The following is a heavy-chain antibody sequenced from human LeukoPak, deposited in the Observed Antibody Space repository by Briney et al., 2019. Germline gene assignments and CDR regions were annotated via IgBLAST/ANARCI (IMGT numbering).Heavy chain of an antibody. CDR1: GYTFTSYY. V-gene: IGHV1-2*06. J-gene: IGHJ4*02. D-gene: IGHD3-10*01. CDR2: INPNSGGT. Sequence: ASVKVSCKASGYTFTSYYMHWVRQAPGQGLEWMGRINPNSGGTNYAQKFQGRVTMTRDTSISTAYMELSRLRSDDTAVYYCARINGYGSGSYYDYWGQGTLVTVSS. CDR3: ARINGYGSGSYYDY.